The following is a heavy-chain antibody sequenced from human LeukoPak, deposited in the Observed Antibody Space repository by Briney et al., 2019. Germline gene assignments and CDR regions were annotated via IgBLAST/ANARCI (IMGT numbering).Heavy chain of an antibody. Sequence: ASVKVSCKASGYTFTGYYMHWVRQAPGQGLEWMGWINPNSGGTNYAQKFQGRVTMTRDTSISTAYMELSRPRSDDTAVYYCARDMYYYDSSGYPAYWGQGTLVTVSS. CDR1: GYTFTGYY. J-gene: IGHJ4*02. CDR3: ARDMYYYDSSGYPAY. V-gene: IGHV1-2*02. CDR2: INPNSGGT. D-gene: IGHD3-22*01.